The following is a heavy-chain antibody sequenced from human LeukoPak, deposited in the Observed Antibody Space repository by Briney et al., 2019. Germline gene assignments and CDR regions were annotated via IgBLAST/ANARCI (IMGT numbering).Heavy chain of an antibody. V-gene: IGHV6-1*01. D-gene: IGHD1-1*01. CDR1: GDSVSSNSAA. CDR3: ARVGWNWNDEQEGAFDI. J-gene: IGHJ3*02. CDR2: TYYRSKWYN. Sequence: SQTLSLTCAISGDSVSSNSAAWNWIRQSPSRGLEWLGRTYYRSKWYNDYAVSVKSRITINPDTSKNQFSLQLNSVTPEDTAVYYCARVGWNWNDEQEGAFDIWGQGTMVTVSS.